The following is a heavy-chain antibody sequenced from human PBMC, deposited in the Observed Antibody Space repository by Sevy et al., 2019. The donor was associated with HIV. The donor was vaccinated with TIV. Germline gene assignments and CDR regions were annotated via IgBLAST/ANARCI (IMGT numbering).Heavy chain of an antibody. CDR1: GYTFTSYG. Sequence: ASVKVSCKASGYTFTSYGISWVRQAPGQGLEWMGWISAYNGNTNYAQKLQGRVTMTTDTSTSTAYMELRGLRSDDTAVYYCARVLGEYSSDDYYYYGMDVWGQGTTVTVSS. J-gene: IGHJ6*02. D-gene: IGHD6-19*01. CDR2: ISAYNGNT. V-gene: IGHV1-18*01. CDR3: ARVLGEYSSDDYYYYGMDV.